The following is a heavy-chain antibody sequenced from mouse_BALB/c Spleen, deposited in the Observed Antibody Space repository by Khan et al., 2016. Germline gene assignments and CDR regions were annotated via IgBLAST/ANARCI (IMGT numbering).Heavy chain of an antibody. V-gene: IGHV10S3*01. Sequence: EVQLVETGGGLVQPKGSLKLSCAASGFTFNTNAMNWVRQAPGKGLEWVARIRSKSNNYATYYADSVKDRFTISRDDSQSMLYLQMNNLKTEDTAKYYCVRELGFAYWGQGTLVTVSA. CDR2: IRSKSNNYAT. J-gene: IGHJ3*01. CDR1: GFTFNTNA. CDR3: VRELGFAY.